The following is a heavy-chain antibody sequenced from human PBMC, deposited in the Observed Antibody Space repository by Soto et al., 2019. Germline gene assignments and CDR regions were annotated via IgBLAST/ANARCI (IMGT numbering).Heavy chain of an antibody. D-gene: IGHD3-16*01. CDR3: ARVGAVEY. Sequence: WGSLRLSWVVSVSTFSTYAMTWVRQAPGKGLEWVSYISSGASSIFYADSVNGRFTISRDDAKNSLYLQMNSLRDEDTAVYYCARVGAVEYWGQGTMVTVSS. CDR1: VSTFSTYA. V-gene: IGHV3-48*02. CDR2: ISSGASSI. J-gene: IGHJ4*02.